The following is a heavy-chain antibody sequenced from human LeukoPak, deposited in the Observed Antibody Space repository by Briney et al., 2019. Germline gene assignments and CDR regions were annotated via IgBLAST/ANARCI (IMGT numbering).Heavy chain of an antibody. CDR1: GFTVSSNY. D-gene: IGHD6-19*01. CDR3: ATTMAVAGTILDDAFDI. J-gene: IGHJ3*02. Sequence: GGSLRLSCAASGFTVSSNYMSWVRQAPGKGLEWVSVIYSGGSTYYADSVKGRFTISRDNSKNTLYLQMNSLRAEDTAVYYCATTMAVAGTILDDAFDIWGQGTMVTVSS. V-gene: IGHV3-53*01. CDR2: IYSGGST.